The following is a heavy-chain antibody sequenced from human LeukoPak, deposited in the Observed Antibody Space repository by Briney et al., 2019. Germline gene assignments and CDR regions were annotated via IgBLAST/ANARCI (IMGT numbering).Heavy chain of an antibody. D-gene: IGHD2-15*01. V-gene: IGHV1-69*13. CDR3: ARDLADIVVVVAAKHYYYYGMDV. CDR2: IIPIFGTA. Sequence: SVKVSCKASGGTFSSYAISWVRQAPGQGLEWMGGIIPIFGTANYAQKFQGRVTITADESTSTAYMELSSLRSEDTAVYYCARDLADIVVVVAAKHYYYYGMDVWGQGTTDTVSS. J-gene: IGHJ6*02. CDR1: GGTFSSYA.